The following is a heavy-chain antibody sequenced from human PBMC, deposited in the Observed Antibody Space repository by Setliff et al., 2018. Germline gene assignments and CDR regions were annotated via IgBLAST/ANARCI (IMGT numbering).Heavy chain of an antibody. CDR3: ARVDFTMIQGVIGH. D-gene: IGHD3-10*01. V-gene: IGHV4-34*01. CDR2: SNHGGST. Sequence: SETLSLTCSVYGESFSNNYWSWIRQSPGRGLEWIGESNHGGSTSYNPSLKSRLTMSVDTSKNQFPLKLTSVTAADTAVYYCARVDFTMIQGVIGHWGQGTLVTVSS. J-gene: IGHJ1*01. CDR1: GESFSNNY.